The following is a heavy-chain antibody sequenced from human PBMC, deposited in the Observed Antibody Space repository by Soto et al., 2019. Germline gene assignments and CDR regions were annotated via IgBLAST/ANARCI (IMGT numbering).Heavy chain of an antibody. CDR1: GYSFTSYW. D-gene: IGHD3-3*01. CDR3: AKKGALYDFWSGYRMVSDAFDI. V-gene: IGHV5-51*01. Sequence: GESLKISCKGSGYSFTSYWIGWVRQMPGKGLEWMGIIYPGDSDTRYSPSFQGQVTISADKSISTAYLQWSSLKASDTAMYYCAKKGALYDFWSGYRMVSDAFDIWGQGTMVTVSS. J-gene: IGHJ3*02. CDR2: IYPGDSDT.